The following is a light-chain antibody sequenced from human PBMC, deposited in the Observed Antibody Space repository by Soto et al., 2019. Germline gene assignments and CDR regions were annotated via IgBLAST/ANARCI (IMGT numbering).Light chain of an antibody. CDR3: QQYNSYPWT. V-gene: IGKV1-5*03. CDR2: TGS. Sequence: DIRMTHSPSTVSASGGERGIITCRVSLSFSRGLAWYQQKAGKAPKLLFYTGSSLQSGVPSRFSGSGSGTKFTLTISSLQTDDFATYYCQQYNSYPWTFGQGTKVEIK. CDR1: LSFSRG. J-gene: IGKJ1*01.